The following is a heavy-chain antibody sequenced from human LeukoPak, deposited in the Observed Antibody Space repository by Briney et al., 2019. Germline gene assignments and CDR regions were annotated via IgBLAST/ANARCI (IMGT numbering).Heavy chain of an antibody. CDR2: INWNGGST. CDR1: GFTFDDYG. V-gene: IGHV3-20*04. D-gene: IGHD6-6*01. J-gene: IGHJ4*02. Sequence: GGSLRLSCAASGFTFDDYGMSWVRQAPGKGLEWVSGINWNGGSTGYADSVKGRFTISRDNAKNSLYLQMNSLRAEDTALYYCARDGKGIAAREEYYFDYWGQGTLVTVSS. CDR3: ARDGKGIAAREEYYFDY.